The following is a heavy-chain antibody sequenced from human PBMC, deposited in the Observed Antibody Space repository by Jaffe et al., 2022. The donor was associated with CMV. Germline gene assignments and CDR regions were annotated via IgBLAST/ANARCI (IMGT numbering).Heavy chain of an antibody. D-gene: IGHD6-19*01. CDR1: GFTFSSYS. J-gene: IGHJ4*02. CDR2: ISSSSSYI. Sequence: EVQLVESGGGLVKPGGSLRLSCAASGFTFSSYSMNWVRQAPGKGLEWVSSISSSSSYIYYADSVKGRFTISRDNAKNSLYLQMNSLRAEDTAVYYCAGSGQGVSSGWYLFDYWGQGTLVTVSS. CDR3: AGSGQGVSSGWYLFDY. V-gene: IGHV3-21*01.